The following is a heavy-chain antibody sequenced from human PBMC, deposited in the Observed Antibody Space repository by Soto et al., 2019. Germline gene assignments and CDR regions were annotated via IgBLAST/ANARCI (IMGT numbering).Heavy chain of an antibody. CDR3: ARDGRSSYSSRWYYFDY. V-gene: IGHV1-46*01. D-gene: IGHD6-19*01. Sequence: ASVKVSCKASRYTFTSYYMHWVRQAAGQGLEWMGIINPSGGSTSYAQKFQGRVTMTRDTSTSTVYMELSSLRSEDTAVYYCARDGRSSYSSRWYYFDYWGQGTLVTVSS. CDR1: RYTFTSYY. CDR2: INPSGGST. J-gene: IGHJ4*02.